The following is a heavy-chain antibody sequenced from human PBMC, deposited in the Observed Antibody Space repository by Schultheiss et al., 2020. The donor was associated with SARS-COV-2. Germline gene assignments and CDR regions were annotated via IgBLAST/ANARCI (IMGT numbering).Heavy chain of an antibody. J-gene: IGHJ4*02. CDR3: ARYSNYVGDLDY. V-gene: IGHV4-31*03. CDR1: GFSLSTSGMR. CDR2: IYYSGST. Sequence: SGPTLVKPTQTLTLTCTFSGFSLSTSGMRVSWIRQHPGKGLEWIGYIYYSGSTYYNPSLKSRVTISVDTSKNQFSLKLSSVTAADTAVYYCARYSNYVGDLDYWGQGTLVTVSS. D-gene: IGHD4-11*01.